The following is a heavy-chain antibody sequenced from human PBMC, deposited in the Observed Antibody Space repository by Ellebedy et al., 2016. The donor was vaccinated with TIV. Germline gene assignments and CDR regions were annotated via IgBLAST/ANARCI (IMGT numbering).Heavy chain of an antibody. J-gene: IGHJ1*01. CDR3: ATDGGRWFDWDFEH. CDR1: GIPFNSYA. V-gene: IGHV3-30*03. CDR2: ISYDGSGR. D-gene: IGHD3-9*01. Sequence: GESLKISCAASGIPFNSYAMHWVRQTPGKGLEWVAVISYDGSGRYADSVKGRFTISTDNSENTVFLQMNSLRAEDTAVYYCATDGGRWFDWDFEHWGQGTLVIVSA.